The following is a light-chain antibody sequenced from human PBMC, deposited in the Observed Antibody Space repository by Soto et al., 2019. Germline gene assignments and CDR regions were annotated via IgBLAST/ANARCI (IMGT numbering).Light chain of an antibody. J-gene: IGKJ2*01. CDR1: QSILDF. V-gene: IGKV1-39*01. CDR3: HQKYITPLT. CDR2: AAS. Sequence: IQMTQSPSSLSASVRDRVTITCRARQSILDFLNWYQHKPGTAPKLLIFAASSLQTGVPSRFSGSGSGTDFTLTLSGLQPQDFATYYCHQKYITPLTFGQGTKLEIK.